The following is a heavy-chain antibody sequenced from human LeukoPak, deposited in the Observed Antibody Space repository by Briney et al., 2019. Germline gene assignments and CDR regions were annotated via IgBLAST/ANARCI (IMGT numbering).Heavy chain of an antibody. D-gene: IGHD4-17*01. J-gene: IGHJ4*02. V-gene: IGHV2-5*02. CDR2: IYWDDNK. CDR3: AHYGDYRFLYYFDH. Sequence: SGPTLVNPTQTLTLTCTFSGFPLRTTGVGVGWVRQPPGKALEWLALIYWDDNKLYSPSLRSRVTITKDTSKNQVVLTVTNMAPVDTATYYCAHYGDYRFLYYFDHWGQGALVTVSS. CDR1: GFPLRTTGVG.